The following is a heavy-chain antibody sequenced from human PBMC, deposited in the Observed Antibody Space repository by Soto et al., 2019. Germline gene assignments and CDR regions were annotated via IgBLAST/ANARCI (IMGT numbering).Heavy chain of an antibody. Sequence: SVTVSCQASGGTFISYTISWVRQAPGQGLEWMGRIIPILGIANYAQKFQGRVTITADKSTSTAYMELSSLRSEDTAVYYCARGGREIQFDPWGQGTLVTVSS. V-gene: IGHV1-69*02. CDR3: ARGGREIQFDP. D-gene: IGHD1-26*01. J-gene: IGHJ5*02. CDR2: IIPILGIA. CDR1: GGTFISYT.